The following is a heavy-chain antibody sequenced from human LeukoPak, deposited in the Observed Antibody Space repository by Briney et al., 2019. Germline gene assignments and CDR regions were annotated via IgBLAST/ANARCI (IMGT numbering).Heavy chain of an antibody. CDR3: AKDRGKASPGRYYFDY. CDR1: GFTFSSYS. V-gene: IGHV3-48*01. Sequence: GGSLRLSCAASGFTFSSYSMNWVRQAPGKGLEWVSYISSSSSTIYYADSVKGRFTISRDNAKNSLYLQMNSLRAEDTAVYYCAKDRGKASPGRYYFDYWGQGTLVTVSS. CDR2: ISSSSSTI. D-gene: IGHD1-14*01. J-gene: IGHJ4*02.